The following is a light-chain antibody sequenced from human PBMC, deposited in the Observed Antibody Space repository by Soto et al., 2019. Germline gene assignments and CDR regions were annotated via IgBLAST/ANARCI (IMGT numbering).Light chain of an antibody. CDR1: QSVSSY. CDR3: QQRSNWLWT. J-gene: IGKJ1*01. Sequence: EIVLTQSPATLSLSPGERATLSCRASQSVSSYLAWYQQKPGQAPRLLIYDASNRATGIPARFSGSGSGTDFTLTISNLEPEDFAVYYCQQRSNWLWTFGQGTKVEIK. V-gene: IGKV3-11*01. CDR2: DAS.